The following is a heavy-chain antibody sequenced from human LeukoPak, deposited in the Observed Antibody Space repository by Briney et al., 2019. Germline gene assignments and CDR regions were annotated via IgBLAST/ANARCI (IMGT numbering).Heavy chain of an antibody. CDR3: AREGYYGSGSYREYYFDY. CDR1: GFTFSSYE. J-gene: IGHJ4*02. D-gene: IGHD3-10*01. V-gene: IGHV3-48*03. CDR2: ISSSGSTI. Sequence: PGGSLRLSCAASGFTFSSYEMNWVRQAPGKGLEWVSYISSSGSTIYYADSVKGRFTISRDNAKNSLYLQMNSLRAEDTAVYYCAREGYYGSGSYREYYFDYWGQGTLVTVSS.